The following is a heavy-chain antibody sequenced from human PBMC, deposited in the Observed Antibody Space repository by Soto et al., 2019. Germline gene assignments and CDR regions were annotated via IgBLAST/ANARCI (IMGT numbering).Heavy chain of an antibody. Sequence: SETLSLTCAVYGGSFSGYYWSWIRQPPGKGLEWIGEINHSGSTNYNPSLKSRVTISVDTSKNQFSLKLRSVTAADTAVYYCAREERLNYDFWSGYYADFDYWGQGTLVTVSS. D-gene: IGHD3-3*01. CDR1: GGSFSGYY. J-gene: IGHJ4*02. CDR2: INHSGST. V-gene: IGHV4-34*01. CDR3: AREERLNYDFWSGYYADFDY.